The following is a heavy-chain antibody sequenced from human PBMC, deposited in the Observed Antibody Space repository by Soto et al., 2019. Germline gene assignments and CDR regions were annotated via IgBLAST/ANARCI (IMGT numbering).Heavy chain of an antibody. CDR3: ARSKYGDYVLYYFDY. CDR1: GGTFSSYT. J-gene: IGHJ4*02. CDR2: IIPILGIA. V-gene: IGHV1-69*02. Sequence: QVQLVQSGAEVKKPGSSVKVSCKASGGTFSSYTIIWVRQAPGQGLEWMGRIIPILGIANYAQKFQGRVTITADKATCTGYMELSSLRSEDSAVYYCARSKYGDYVLYYFDYWGQGTLVTVSS. D-gene: IGHD4-17*01.